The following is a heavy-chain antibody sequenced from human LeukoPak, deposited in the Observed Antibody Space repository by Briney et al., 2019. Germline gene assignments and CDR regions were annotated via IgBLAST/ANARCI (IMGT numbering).Heavy chain of an antibody. Sequence: GGSLRLSCAASGFTVSSNYMSWVRQAPGKGLEWVSVIYSGGSTYYADSVKGRFTISRDNSKNTLYLQMNSLRAEDTAVYYCARSIAAAVYFDYWGQGTLVTVSS. CDR2: IYSGGST. V-gene: IGHV3-53*01. D-gene: IGHD6-13*01. J-gene: IGHJ4*02. CDR1: GFTVSSNY. CDR3: ARSIAAAVYFDY.